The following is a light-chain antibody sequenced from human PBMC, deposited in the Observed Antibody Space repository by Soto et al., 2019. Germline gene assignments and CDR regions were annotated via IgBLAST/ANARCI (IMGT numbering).Light chain of an antibody. CDR3: QQYCGSPVS. Sequence: EIVLTQSPDTLSLSPGETATLSCRASQTVSSSYLAWYQQKPGQAHRLLMYGASNRASGVPDRFSGTGSGTDFTLTIRRLQPADFSVFYCQQYCGSPVSFGRGTKVEIK. V-gene: IGKV3-20*01. CDR1: QTVSSSY. CDR2: GAS. J-gene: IGKJ4*01.